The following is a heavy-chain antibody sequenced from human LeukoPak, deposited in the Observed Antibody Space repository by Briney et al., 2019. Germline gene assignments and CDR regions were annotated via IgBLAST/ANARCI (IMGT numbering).Heavy chain of an antibody. CDR1: GGSISSGDYY. D-gene: IGHD3-10*01. V-gene: IGHV4-30-4*01. Sequence: SETLSLTCTVSGGSISSGDYYWSWIRQPPGKGLEWIGYIYYSGSTYYNPSLKSRVTISVDTSKYQFSLKLSSVTAADTAVYYCARGTYGSGSYPNDYWGQGTLVTVSS. CDR2: IYYSGST. J-gene: IGHJ4*02. CDR3: ARGTYGSGSYPNDY.